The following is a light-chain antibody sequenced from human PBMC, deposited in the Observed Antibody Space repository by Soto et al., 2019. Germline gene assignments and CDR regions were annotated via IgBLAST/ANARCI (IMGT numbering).Light chain of an antibody. CDR2: EDK. CDR3: HVWDSSTAV. Sequence: SYELTQPPSVSVSPGQTASITCSGHNLGRKYAGWYQQKAGQSPMLVMYEDKKRPSGVPERFSGSNSGNTATLTISGTQAMDEADYYCHVWDSSTAVFGTGTKLTVL. J-gene: IGLJ1*01. CDR1: NLGRKY. V-gene: IGLV3-1*01.